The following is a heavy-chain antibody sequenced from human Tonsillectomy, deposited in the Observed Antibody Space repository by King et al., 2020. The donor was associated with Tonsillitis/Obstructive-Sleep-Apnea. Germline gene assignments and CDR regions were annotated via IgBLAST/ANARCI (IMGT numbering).Heavy chain of an antibody. CDR3: ARDDSSGYDFDAFDI. CDR1: GGSISSYY. D-gene: IGHD3-22*01. J-gene: IGHJ3*02. CDR2: IYYSGST. Sequence: VQLQESGPGLVKPSETLSLTCTVSGGSISSYYWSWIRQPPWKGLEWIGYIYYSGSTNYNPSLKSRVTISVDTSKNQFSLKLSSVTAADTAVYYCARDDSSGYDFDAFDIWGQGTMVTVSS. V-gene: IGHV4-59*01.